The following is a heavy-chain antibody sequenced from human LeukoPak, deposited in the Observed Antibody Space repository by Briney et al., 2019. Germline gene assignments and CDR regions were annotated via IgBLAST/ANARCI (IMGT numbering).Heavy chain of an antibody. CDR3: ARDTGFPFFDF. CDR1: GYTFTRYY. CDR2: INTNSGVT. J-gene: IGHJ4*02. V-gene: IGHV1-2*02. Sequence: ASVKVSCKASGYTFTRYYLHWVRQAPGQGPEWRGKINTNSGVTDYAPDFQGRVTMTRDTSITTTYMELSRLTSDDTAVYYCARDTGFPFFDFWGQGTLVTVSS.